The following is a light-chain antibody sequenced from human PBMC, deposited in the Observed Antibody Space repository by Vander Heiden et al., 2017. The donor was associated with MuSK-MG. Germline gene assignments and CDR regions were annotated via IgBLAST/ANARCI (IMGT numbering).Light chain of an antibody. Sequence: NFMLTQPPSVSESPGKTVTISCTRNRGNIGRNYVQWYQQRPGSAPTPVIYEDSQRPYAVPDRFSGLIDSSSNSASLTISGLKTEDEAYYYCQYYDSTIGVFGGGTKLTVL. J-gene: IGLJ2*01. CDR2: EDS. CDR3: QYYDSTIGV. V-gene: IGLV6-57*03. CDR1: RGNIGRNY.